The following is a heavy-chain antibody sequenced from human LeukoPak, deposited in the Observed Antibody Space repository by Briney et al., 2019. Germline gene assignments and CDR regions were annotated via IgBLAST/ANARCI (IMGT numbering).Heavy chain of an antibody. J-gene: IGHJ3*02. CDR3: AKELKIAAAGTVGFDI. CDR2: INPNNGGT. Sequence: ASVKVSCKASGYTFTGYYIHWVRQAPGQGLEWMGWINPNNGGTNYAQKFQGRVTMTRDTSISTAYMELSRLRSDDTAVYYCAKELKIAAAGTVGFDIWGQGTMVTVSS. D-gene: IGHD6-13*01. CDR1: GYTFTGYY. V-gene: IGHV1-2*02.